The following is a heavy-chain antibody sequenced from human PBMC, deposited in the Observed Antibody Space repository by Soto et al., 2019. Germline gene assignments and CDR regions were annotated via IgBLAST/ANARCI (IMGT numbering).Heavy chain of an antibody. CDR1: GFTFSSYG. V-gene: IGHV3-33*01. Sequence: PGGSLRLSCAASGFTFSSYGMHWVRQAPGKGLEWVAVIWYDGSNKYYADSVKGRFTISRDNSKNTLYLQMNSLRAEDTAVYYCARAESGWYLDFDYWGQGTLVTVSS. CDR2: IWYDGSNK. J-gene: IGHJ4*02. D-gene: IGHD6-19*01. CDR3: ARAESGWYLDFDY.